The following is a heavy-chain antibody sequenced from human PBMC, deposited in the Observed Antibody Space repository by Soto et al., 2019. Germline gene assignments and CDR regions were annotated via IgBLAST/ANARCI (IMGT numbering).Heavy chain of an antibody. Sequence: GASVKVSCKASGYTFTSYGISWVRQAPGQGLEWMGWISAYNGNTNYAQKLQGRVTMTTDTSTSTAYMELRSLRSDDTAVYYCARGGRSGYDYAYYYMDVWGKGTTVTVSS. CDR2: ISAYNGNT. V-gene: IGHV1-18*01. CDR3: ARGGRSGYDYAYYYMDV. D-gene: IGHD5-12*01. CDR1: GYTFTSYG. J-gene: IGHJ6*03.